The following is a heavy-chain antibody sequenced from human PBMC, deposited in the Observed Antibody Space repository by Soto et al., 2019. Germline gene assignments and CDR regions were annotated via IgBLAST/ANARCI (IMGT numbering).Heavy chain of an antibody. D-gene: IGHD4-17*01. V-gene: IGHV4-30-2*01. CDR3: ASGLVTTLHY. J-gene: IGHJ4*02. CDR1: GGSISSGGYS. CDR2: IYHSGST. Sequence: QLQLQESGSGLVKPSQTLSLTCAVSGGSISSGGYSWSWIRQPPGKGLEWIGYIYHSGSTYYNPSLXGXAXLXXDRSKNQFSLKLSSVTAADTAVYYCASGLVTTLHYWGQGTLVTVSS.